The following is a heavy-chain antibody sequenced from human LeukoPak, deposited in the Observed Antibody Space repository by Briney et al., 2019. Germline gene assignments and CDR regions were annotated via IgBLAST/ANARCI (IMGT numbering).Heavy chain of an antibody. V-gene: IGHV3-30*03. J-gene: IGHJ4*02. D-gene: IGHD3-22*01. Sequence: PGGSLRLSCAASGFTFSSYGVHWVRQAPGKGLEWVAVISYDGRNQYYAGSVRGRFIISRDNSKNTLYLQMNSLRPEDTAVYYCARHGGDRSAYYPDYWGQGTLVTVSS. CDR2: ISYDGRNQ. CDR1: GFTFSSYG. CDR3: ARHGGDRSAYYPDY.